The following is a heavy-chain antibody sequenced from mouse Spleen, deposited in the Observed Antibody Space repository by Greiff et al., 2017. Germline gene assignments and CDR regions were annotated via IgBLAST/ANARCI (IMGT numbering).Heavy chain of an antibody. CDR3: ARHGDSNYYFDY. Sequence: EVQRVESGGDLVKPGGSLKLSCAASGFTFSSYGMSWVRQTPDKRLEWVATISSGGSYTYYPDSVKGRFTISRDNAKNTLYLQMSSLKSEDTAMYYCARHGDSNYYFDYWGQGTTLTVSS. V-gene: IGHV5-6*01. CDR1: GFTFSSYG. J-gene: IGHJ2*01. D-gene: IGHD2-5*01. CDR2: ISSGGSYT.